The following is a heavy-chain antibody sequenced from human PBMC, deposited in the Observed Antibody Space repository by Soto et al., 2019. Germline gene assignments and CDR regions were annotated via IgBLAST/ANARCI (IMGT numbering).Heavy chain of an antibody. Sequence: QVQRVQSGAEVKKPGSSVKVSCKASGGTFSSYAISWVRQAPGQGLEWMRGIIPIFGTANYAQKFQGRVTITADESTSTAYMELSSLRSEDTAVSYCARESRYCSGGSCYFLPGIDYWGQGTLVTVSS. D-gene: IGHD2-15*01. CDR3: ARESRYCSGGSCYFLPGIDY. V-gene: IGHV1-69*12. J-gene: IGHJ4*02. CDR1: GGTFSSYA. CDR2: IIPIFGTA.